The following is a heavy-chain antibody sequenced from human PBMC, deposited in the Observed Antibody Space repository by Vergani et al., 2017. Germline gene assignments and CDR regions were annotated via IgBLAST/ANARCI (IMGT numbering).Heavy chain of an antibody. CDR3: ARSRPYCTSGSCPAI. D-gene: IGHD2-15*01. CDR2: IHTGGST. V-gene: IGHV4-61*02. J-gene: IGHJ4*02. CDR1: GESIRSGSHY. Sequence: QVQLQESGPGLVKPPGTLSLTCAVSGESIRSGSHYWSWIRQPAGKGPEWIGHIHTGGSTDLNPSFKSRVSISVDTSKIQFSLKLNSVTVADTAVYYCARSRPYCTSGSCPAIWGQGTLVTVSS.